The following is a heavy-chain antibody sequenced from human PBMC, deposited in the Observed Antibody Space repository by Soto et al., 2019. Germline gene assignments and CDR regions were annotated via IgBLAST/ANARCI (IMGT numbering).Heavy chain of an antibody. CDR3: TTVSLVVVTATTGNY. Sequence: EVQLVESGGGLVKPGGSLRLSCAASGFTFSHAWMSWVRQFPGRGLEWVGRIKSKTDGGTTDYAAPVKGRFTVSRDDSKNTLYLQMNSLKTEDTAVYYCTTVSLVVVTATTGNYWGQGTLVTVSS. D-gene: IGHD2-21*02. J-gene: IGHJ4*02. V-gene: IGHV3-15*01. CDR2: IKSKTDGGTT. CDR1: GFTFSHAW.